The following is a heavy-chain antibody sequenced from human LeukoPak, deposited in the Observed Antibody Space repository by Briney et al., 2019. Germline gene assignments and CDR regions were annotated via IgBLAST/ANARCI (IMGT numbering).Heavy chain of an antibody. CDR2: ISSTGNSI. CDR1: GFTFSFHE. V-gene: IGHV3-48*03. CDR3: ARASYDSSGYYRMDI. D-gene: IGHD3-22*01. J-gene: IGHJ3*02. Sequence: GXSLRLSCAASGFTFSFHEMNWVRQAPGKGLGWVSYISSTGNSIYYADSVKGRFTISRDNAKNSLYLQMNSLRGEDTAVYYCARASYDSSGYYRMDIWGQGTMVTVSS.